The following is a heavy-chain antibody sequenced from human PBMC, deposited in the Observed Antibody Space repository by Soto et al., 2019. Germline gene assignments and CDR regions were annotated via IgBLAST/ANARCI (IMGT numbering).Heavy chain of an antibody. CDR3: TRPSDSGDYDWYFDL. CDR2: IRTKVNDYAT. CDR1: GFTFSDSA. D-gene: IGHD4-17*01. Sequence: QLVESGGGVVQPGGSLKLSCAASGFTFSDSALHWVRQASGKGLEWVGRIRTKVNDYATKYAASVNGRFTISRDDSMNMAYLHMDSLKTEDTAIYYCTRPSDSGDYDWYFDLWGRGTLVTVSS. J-gene: IGHJ2*01. V-gene: IGHV3-73*02.